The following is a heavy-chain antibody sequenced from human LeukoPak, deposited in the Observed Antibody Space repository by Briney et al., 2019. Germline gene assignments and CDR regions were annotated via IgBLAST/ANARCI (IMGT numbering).Heavy chain of an antibody. CDR2: IFYDGSIA. D-gene: IGHD1-26*01. CDR1: GFTFSHYA. J-gene: IGHJ6*03. V-gene: IGHV3-30*04. CDR3: ARDPYGGTYSDYYYYYMDV. Sequence: GGSLRLSCAASGFTFSHYAMHWVRQAPGKGLEWVAVIFYDGSIAYYADSVKGRFTISRDNAKNSLFLQLNSLRAEDTAVYYCARDPYGGTYSDYYYYYMDVWGKGTTVTVSS.